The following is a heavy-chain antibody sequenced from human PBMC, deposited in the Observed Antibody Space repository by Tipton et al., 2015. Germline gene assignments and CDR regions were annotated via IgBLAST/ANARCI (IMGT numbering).Heavy chain of an antibody. CDR2: IHYSGNS. CDR1: GVSVNSYY. Sequence: VKPSETLSLTCTVSGVSVNSYYWGWIRQPPGKGLEYIGYIHYSGNSNYNPSLKSRISMSVDTSKNQISLKMTSVTAADTAFYYCARHKDSGTYPMDCWGQGTLVTVSS. D-gene: IGHD3-10*01. J-gene: IGHJ4*02. V-gene: IGHV4-59*02. CDR3: ARHKDSGTYPMDC.